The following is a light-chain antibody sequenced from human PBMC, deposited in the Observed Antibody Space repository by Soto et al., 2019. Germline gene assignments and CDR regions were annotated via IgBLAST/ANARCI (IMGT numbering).Light chain of an antibody. J-gene: IGKJ1*01. CDR1: QSISDS. CDR3: HQYYDWPPQT. CDR2: GAS. V-gene: IGKV3-15*01. Sequence: EIVVTQSPAILSVSPGERATLSCRTSQSISDSLAWYQQKPGQAPRLLIYGASTRATGIPARFSGGGSGTEFTLTITSLQSEDSAVYYCHQYYDWPPQTFGPGTKVEIK.